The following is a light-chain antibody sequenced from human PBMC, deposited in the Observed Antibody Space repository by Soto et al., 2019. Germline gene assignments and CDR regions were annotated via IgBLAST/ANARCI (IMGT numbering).Light chain of an antibody. J-gene: IGLJ1*01. Sequence: QSALTQPASVSGSPGQSITISCTGTSSDVGGYNYVSWYQQLPGKAPKLMIYDVSDRLSGVSNRFSGSKSGNTASLTISGLQAEDEADYYCSSYTSSSLYVFGTGTKVTV. V-gene: IGLV2-14*01. CDR1: SSDVGGYNY. CDR3: SSYTSSSLYV. CDR2: DVS.